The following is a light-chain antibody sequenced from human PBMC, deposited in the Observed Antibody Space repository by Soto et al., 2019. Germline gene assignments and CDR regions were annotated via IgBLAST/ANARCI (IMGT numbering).Light chain of an antibody. V-gene: IGKV3-11*01. CDR2: EAS. J-gene: IGKJ1*01. Sequence: ETVMTQFPATLSVSPGERATLSCRASQSVSSYLAWYQHEPGQAPRLLIFEASQRANGIPVRFRGSGSGTDLTLSISSLEPEDFAVYYCQQRTDRPTWTFGQGTKVDIK. CDR3: QQRTDRPTWT. CDR1: QSVSSY.